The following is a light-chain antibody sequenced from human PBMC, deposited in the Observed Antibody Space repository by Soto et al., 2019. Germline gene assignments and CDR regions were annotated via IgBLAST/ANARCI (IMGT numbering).Light chain of an antibody. J-gene: IGLJ1*01. CDR3: GSYGGSSTSYFV. V-gene: IGLV2-23*02. CDR1: SNDVGTYNL. Sequence: QSALAQPASVSGPPGQSITISCTGTSNDVGTYNLVSWYQQHPGKAPKVLLYEVTKRPSGISNRFSGSKSGNTASLTISGLQTEDEADYYCGSYGGSSTSYFVFGTGTKVTVL. CDR2: EVT.